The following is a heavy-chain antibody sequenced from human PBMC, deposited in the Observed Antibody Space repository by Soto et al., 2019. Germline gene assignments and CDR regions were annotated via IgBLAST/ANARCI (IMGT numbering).Heavy chain of an antibody. CDR3: ARGMSTGHYYYYGMDV. J-gene: IGHJ6*02. V-gene: IGHV1-69*02. CDR1: GGTFSSYT. CDR2: IIPILGIA. Sequence: QVQLVQSGAEVKKPGSSVKVSCKASGGTFSSYTINWVRQAPGQGLEWMGRIIPILGIANYAQKFQGRVTITADKSTSTAYMELSSLRSEDTAVYYCARGMSTGHYYYYGMDVWGQGTTVTVSS.